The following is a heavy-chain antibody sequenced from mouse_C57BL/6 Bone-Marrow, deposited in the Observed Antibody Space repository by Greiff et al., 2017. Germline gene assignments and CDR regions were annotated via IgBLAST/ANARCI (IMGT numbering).Heavy chain of an antibody. CDR2: IWWDDDK. J-gene: IGHJ4*01. D-gene: IGHD1-1*01. CDR3: ARPHYYGSSPQYYAMDY. V-gene: IGHV8-8*01. Sequence: QVTLKESGPGILQPSQTLSLTCSFSGFSLSTFGMGVGWIRQPSGKGLEWLAHIWWDDDKYYNPALKSRLTISKDTSKNQVFLKIANVDTADTATYYCARPHYYGSSPQYYAMDYWGQGTSVTVSS. CDR1: GFSLSTFGMG.